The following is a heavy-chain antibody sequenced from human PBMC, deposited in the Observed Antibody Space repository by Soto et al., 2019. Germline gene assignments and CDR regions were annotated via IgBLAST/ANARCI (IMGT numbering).Heavy chain of an antibody. CDR3: TRGPRPISTGTGAY. CDR1: GFIFKMYL. V-gene: IGHV3-74*01. D-gene: IGHD3-10*01. J-gene: IGHJ4*02. CDR2: IYNDGTYS. Sequence: EVQLVESGGGLVPPGGSVRLSCAASGFIFKMYLMHWVCPSPGKGLVWISRIYNDGTYSDYADSVRGRFTISRDNVNDTLYLQMNNLRAEDSGLYYCTRGPRPISTGTGAYWGQGTQVTVSS.